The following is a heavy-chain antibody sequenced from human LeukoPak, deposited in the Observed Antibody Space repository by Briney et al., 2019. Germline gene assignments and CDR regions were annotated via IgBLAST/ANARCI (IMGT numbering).Heavy chain of an antibody. V-gene: IGHV4-38-2*02. CDR1: GYSISSGYY. CDR3: ARLGRVPAATIDY. J-gene: IGHJ4*02. CDR2: IYHIGGT. D-gene: IGHD2-2*01. Sequence: SETLSLTCTLPGYSISSGYYWAWIRQPPGKGREGIGSIYHIGGTYSNPSLKSRDTISVDTSKNQFSMNLSSVTAANTAVCYLARLGRVPAATIDYWGQGTLVTVPS.